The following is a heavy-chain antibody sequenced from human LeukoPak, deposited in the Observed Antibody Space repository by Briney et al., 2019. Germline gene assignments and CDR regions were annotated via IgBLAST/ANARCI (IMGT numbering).Heavy chain of an antibody. CDR2: ISSSGSPI. V-gene: IGHV3-48*03. D-gene: IGHD2-2*01. CDR3: AKAHCSPTSCSRIDY. Sequence: QPGGSLRVSCEASGFTFSSYEMNWVRQAPGKGLEWVSYISSSGSPIYYADSVKGRFTISRDNAKNSLYLQMNSLRDEDTALYYCAKAHCSPTSCSRIDYWGQGTLVTVSS. J-gene: IGHJ4*02. CDR1: GFTFSSYE.